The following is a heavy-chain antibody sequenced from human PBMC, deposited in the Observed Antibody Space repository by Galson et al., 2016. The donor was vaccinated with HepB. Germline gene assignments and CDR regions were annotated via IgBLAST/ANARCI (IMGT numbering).Heavy chain of an antibody. CDR2: MSSTSGRT. V-gene: IGHV3-23*01. D-gene: IGHD6-13*01. CDR3: AKDRGYEPPYYKDV. Sequence: SLRLSCAASRFTFSNYAMSWVRQAPGKGLEWVSTMSSTSGRTYYADSVKGRFTISRDNSKNTVSLQMNSLRVEDTAVYYCAKDRGYEPPYYKDVWGTGTTVTVFS. J-gene: IGHJ6*03. CDR1: RFTFSNYA.